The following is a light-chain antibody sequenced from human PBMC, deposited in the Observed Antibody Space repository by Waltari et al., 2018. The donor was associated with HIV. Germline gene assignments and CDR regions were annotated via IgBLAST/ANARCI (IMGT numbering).Light chain of an antibody. CDR1: SSDVGSYNL. Sequence: QSALTQPASVSGSPGQSLPISCTGTSSDVGSYNLVSWYQQHPGKAPKLMIYEGSKRPSGVSNRFSGSKSGNTASLTISGLQAEDEADYYCCSYAGSSTLEVFGGGTKLTVL. V-gene: IGLV2-23*01. J-gene: IGLJ2*01. CDR3: CSYAGSSTLEV. CDR2: EGS.